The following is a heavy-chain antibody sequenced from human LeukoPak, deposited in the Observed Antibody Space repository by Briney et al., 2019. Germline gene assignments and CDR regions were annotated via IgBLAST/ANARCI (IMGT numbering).Heavy chain of an antibody. V-gene: IGHV1-46*01. D-gene: IGHD1-26*01. J-gene: IGHJ4*02. CDR3: ATGAYRNWELLGLYFDY. CDR1: GYTFTSYY. CDR2: INPSGGST. Sequence: ASVRVSCKASGYTFTSYYIHWVRQAPGQGLEWMGIINPSGGSTSYAQKFQGRVTMTRDTSTSTVYMELSSLRSEDTAVYYCATGAYRNWELLGLYFDYWGQGTLVTVSS.